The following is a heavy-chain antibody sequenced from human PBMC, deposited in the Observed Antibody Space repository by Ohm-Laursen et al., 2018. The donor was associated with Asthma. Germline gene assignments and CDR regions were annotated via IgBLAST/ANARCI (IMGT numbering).Heavy chain of an antibody. D-gene: IGHD6-19*01. V-gene: IGHV1-69*13. Sequence: EASVKVSCKAAGYKFSSYGISWVRQAPGQGLEWIGGIIPIIGTPDYAQRFHDRVKITADEYSNTVYMELSSLRSEDTALYYCARTPTTSGWYYGVYWDQGTLVTVSS. CDR3: ARTPTTSGWYYGVY. J-gene: IGHJ4*02. CDR1: GYKFSSYG. CDR2: IIPIIGTP.